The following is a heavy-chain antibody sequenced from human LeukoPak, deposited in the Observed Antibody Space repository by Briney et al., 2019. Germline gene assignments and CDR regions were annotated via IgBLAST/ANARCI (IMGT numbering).Heavy chain of an antibody. CDR1: GYTFSNYG. V-gene: IGHV1-2*02. J-gene: IGHJ4*02. CDR3: ARGGLARYGSGSYYRFDY. CDR2: INPNSGGT. D-gene: IGHD3-10*01. Sequence: ASVKVSCKASGYTFSNYGMNWVRQAPGQGLEWMGWINPNSGGTNYAQKFQGRVTMTRDTSISTAYMELSRLRSDDTAVYYCARGGLARYGSGSYYRFDYWGQGTLVTVSS.